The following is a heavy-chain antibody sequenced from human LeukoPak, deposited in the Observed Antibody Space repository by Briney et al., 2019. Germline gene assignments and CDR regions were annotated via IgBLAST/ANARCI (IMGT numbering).Heavy chain of an antibody. CDR1: GGSISSSSYY. V-gene: IGHV4-39*01. CDR2: INHSGST. J-gene: IGHJ4*02. D-gene: IGHD2-2*01. CDR3: ARHEVDCSSTSCQYFDY. Sequence: SETLSLTCTVSGGSISSSSYYWSWIRQPPGKGLEWIGEINHSGSTNYNPSLKSRVTISVDTSKNQFSLKLSSVTAADTAVYYCARHEVDCSSTSCQYFDYWGQGTLVTVSS.